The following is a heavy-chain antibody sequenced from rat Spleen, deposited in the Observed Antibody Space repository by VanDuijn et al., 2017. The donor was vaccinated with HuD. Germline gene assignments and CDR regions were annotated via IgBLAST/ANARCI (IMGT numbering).Heavy chain of an antibody. CDR2: ISYSGST. Sequence: EIQLQESGPVLVKPSQSLSLTCSVTGYTITSGYDWSWIRKFPGNKMEWMGYISYSGSTNYNPSLKRRISVTRDTSKNQFFLQLNSVTTEDTATYFCARRYGYNYYFDYWGQGVRVTVSS. J-gene: IGHJ2*01. CDR1: GYTITSGY. D-gene: IGHD1-9*01. V-gene: IGHV3-4*01. CDR3: ARRYGYNYYFDY.